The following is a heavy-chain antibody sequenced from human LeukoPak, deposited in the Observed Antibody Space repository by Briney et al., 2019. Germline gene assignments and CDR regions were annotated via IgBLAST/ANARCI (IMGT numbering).Heavy chain of an antibody. CDR3: AKGGDSFSFDY. D-gene: IGHD3-16*02. V-gene: IGHV3-53*01. Sequence: PGGSLRLSCAASGLTVTNTYMTWVRQAPGKGLEWVSSIYRGGSTYYTGSVKGRFTISRDTSKNTMYLQMDSLRAEDTAMYYCAKGGDSFSFDYWGQGTLVTVSS. CDR1: GLTVTNTY. J-gene: IGHJ4*02. CDR2: IYRGGST.